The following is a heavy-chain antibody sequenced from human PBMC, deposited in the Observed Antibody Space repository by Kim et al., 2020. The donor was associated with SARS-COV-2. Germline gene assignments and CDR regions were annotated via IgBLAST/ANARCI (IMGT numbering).Heavy chain of an antibody. D-gene: IGHD6-13*01. CDR3: ARRPAYSSSWYGGGGMDV. CDR1: GGSISSYY. Sequence: SETLSLTCTVSGGSISSYYWSWIRQPPGKGLEWIGYICYSGSTNYNPSLKSRVTISVDTSKNQFSLKLSSVTAADTAVYYCARRPAYSSSWYGGGGMDV. CDR2: ICYSGST. V-gene: IGHV4-59*01. J-gene: IGHJ6*01.